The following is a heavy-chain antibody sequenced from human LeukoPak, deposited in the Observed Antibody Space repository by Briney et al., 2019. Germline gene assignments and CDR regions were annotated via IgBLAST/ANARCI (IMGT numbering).Heavy chain of an antibody. CDR1: GGSISSYY. J-gene: IGHJ6*03. D-gene: IGHD5-18*01. CDR3: ARDDRGYSYGYDYYYMDV. Sequence: SETLSLTCTVSGGSISSYYWSWIRQPPGKGLEWIGYIYYSGSTNYNPSLKSRVTISVDTSKNQFSLKLSSVTAADTAVYYCARDDRGYSYGYDYYYMDVWGKGTTVTVSS. V-gene: IGHV4-59*01. CDR2: IYYSGST.